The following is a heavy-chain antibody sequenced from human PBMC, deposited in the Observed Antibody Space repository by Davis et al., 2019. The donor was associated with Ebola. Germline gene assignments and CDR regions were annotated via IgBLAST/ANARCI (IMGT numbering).Heavy chain of an antibody. CDR3: ARGQYHYDRTGYHPDDYFDY. V-gene: IGHV4-34*01. J-gene: IGHJ4*02. Sequence: SETLSLTCAVYGGSFSGYYWTWIRQPPGKGLEWIGEINHSGSTSYNPSLKTRVTISVDTSKNQFSLKLSSVTAADTAVYYCARGQYHYDRTGYHPDDYFDYWGQETLVTVSS. D-gene: IGHD3-22*01. CDR2: INHSGST. CDR1: GGSFSGYY.